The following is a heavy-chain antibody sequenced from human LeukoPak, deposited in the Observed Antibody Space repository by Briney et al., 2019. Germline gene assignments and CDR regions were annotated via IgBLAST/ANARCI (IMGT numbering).Heavy chain of an antibody. Sequence: GGSLRLSCAASGFTFSTYDMSWVRQAPGKGLGWVSIISISGSSTYYADSVEGRFTISRENSKNTLYLQMNSLRAEDTAVYYCAKKLLGTTGHFDYWGQGTLVTVSS. V-gene: IGHV3-23*01. J-gene: IGHJ4*02. CDR1: GFTFSTYD. CDR3: AKKLLGTTGHFDY. CDR2: ISISGSST. D-gene: IGHD1-7*01.